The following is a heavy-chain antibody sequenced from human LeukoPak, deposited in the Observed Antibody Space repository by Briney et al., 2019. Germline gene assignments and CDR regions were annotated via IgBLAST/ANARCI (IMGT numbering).Heavy chain of an antibody. Sequence: PSQTLSLTFTVSGGSISSGSYYWSWIRQPPGKGLEWIGYIYNSGSTYYNPSLKSRVTISLDRSKNQFSLKLNSVTAADTAVYYCARGRQLLWMAVDYWGQGTLVTVSS. V-gene: IGHV4-30-2*01. J-gene: IGHJ4*02. CDR1: GGSISSGSYY. CDR3: ARGRQLLWMAVDY. D-gene: IGHD3-10*01. CDR2: IYNSGST.